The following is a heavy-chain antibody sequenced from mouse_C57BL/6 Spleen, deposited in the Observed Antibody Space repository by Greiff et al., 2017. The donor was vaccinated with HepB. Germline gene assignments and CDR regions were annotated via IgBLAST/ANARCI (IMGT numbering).Heavy chain of an antibody. V-gene: IGHV1-61*01. J-gene: IGHJ4*01. Sequence: QVQLKQPGAELVRPGSSVKLSCKASGYTFTSYWMDWVKQRPGQGLEWIGNIYPSDSETHYNQKFKDKATLTVDKSSSTAYMQRSSLTSEDSAVYYCASGTGPYAMDYWGQGTSVTVSS. D-gene: IGHD3-3*01. CDR3: ASGTGPYAMDY. CDR2: IYPSDSET. CDR1: GYTFTSYW.